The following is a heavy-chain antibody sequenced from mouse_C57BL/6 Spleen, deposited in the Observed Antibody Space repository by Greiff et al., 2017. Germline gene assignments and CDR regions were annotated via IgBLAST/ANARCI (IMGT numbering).Heavy chain of an antibody. CDR3: ASYGSRFDY. D-gene: IGHD1-1*01. V-gene: IGHV7-3*01. CDR2: IRPKANGYTS. CDR1: GFTFTDYY. Sequence: EVQLVESGGGLVQPGGSLSLSCAASGFTFTDYYISWVHQPPGKALEWLGVIRPKANGYTSEYSSSVKGRFTISRDNSQSILDLQMNALRAVDSATYDVASYGSRFDYWGQGTTLTVSS. J-gene: IGHJ2*01.